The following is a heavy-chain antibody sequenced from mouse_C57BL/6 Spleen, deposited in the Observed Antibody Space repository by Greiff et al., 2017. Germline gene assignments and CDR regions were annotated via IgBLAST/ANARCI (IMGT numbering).Heavy chain of an antibody. Sequence: SGYSFTDHNMNWVKQCNGKSLEWIGVINPNYGTTSYNQKFKGKATLTVDQSSSTAYRQLNRLTSEDSAVYYCASGGTRFAYWGQGTLVTVSA. CDR1: GYSFTDHN. CDR2: INPNYGTT. D-gene: IGHD4-1*01. V-gene: IGHV1-39*01. J-gene: IGHJ3*01. CDR3: ASGGTRFAY.